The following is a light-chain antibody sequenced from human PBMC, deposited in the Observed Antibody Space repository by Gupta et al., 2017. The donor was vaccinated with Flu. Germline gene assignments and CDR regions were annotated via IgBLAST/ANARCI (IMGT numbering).Light chain of an antibody. V-gene: IGKV1-8*01. CDR3: QQYDSYPFT. CDR2: AAS. J-gene: IGKJ5*01. Sequence: PSSLSASTEARGTIAWRAYQGINSYLAWYQQRPGKAPKLLIYAASTWQSGVPSRFSGSGSGTDFTLTISCLQSEDFATYYCQQYDSYPFTFGQGTRVEIK. CDR1: QGINSY.